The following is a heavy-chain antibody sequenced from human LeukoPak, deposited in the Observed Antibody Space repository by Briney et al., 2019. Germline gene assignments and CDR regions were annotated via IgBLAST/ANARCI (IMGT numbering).Heavy chain of an antibody. Sequence: PSETLSLTCTVSGGSISSGDYYWSWIRQPPGKGLEWIGYIYYSGSTYYNPSLKSRVTISVDTSKNQFSLKLSSVTAADTAVYYCAGDWRLGWFDPWGQGTLVTVSS. CDR3: AGDWRLGWFDP. D-gene: IGHD1-1*01. CDR1: GGSISSGDYY. V-gene: IGHV4-30-4*01. J-gene: IGHJ5*02. CDR2: IYYSGST.